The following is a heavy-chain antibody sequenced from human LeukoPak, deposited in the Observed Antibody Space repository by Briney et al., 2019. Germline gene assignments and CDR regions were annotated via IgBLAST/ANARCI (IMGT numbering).Heavy chain of an antibody. CDR1: GFTFSSYA. Sequence: PGGSLRLSCAASGFTFSSYAMHWVRQAPGRGLEWVANIKEDGTDKQYVDSVKGRFTISRDNSKNTLYLQMNSLRAEDTAVYYCAKMPNWASKSFDIWGQGTMVIVSS. CDR3: AKMPNWASKSFDI. V-gene: IGHV3-7*03. CDR2: IKEDGTDK. J-gene: IGHJ3*02. D-gene: IGHD7-27*01.